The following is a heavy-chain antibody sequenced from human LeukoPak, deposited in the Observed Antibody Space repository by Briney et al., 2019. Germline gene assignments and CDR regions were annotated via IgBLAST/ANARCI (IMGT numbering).Heavy chain of an antibody. Sequence: GESLKISCKGSGYSFTTYWIGWVRQMPGKGLEWMGWISAYNGNTNYAQKLQGRVTMTTDTSTSTAYMELRSLRSDDTAVYYCARMETPAYSGSYYWPQYYWGQGTLVTVSS. CDR2: ISAYNGNT. D-gene: IGHD1-26*01. J-gene: IGHJ4*02. V-gene: IGHV1-18*04. CDR1: GYSFTTYW. CDR3: ARMETPAYSGSYYWPQYY.